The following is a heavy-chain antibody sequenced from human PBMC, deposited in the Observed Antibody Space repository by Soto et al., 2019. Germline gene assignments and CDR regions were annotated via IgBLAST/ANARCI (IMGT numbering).Heavy chain of an antibody. Sequence: DVQVVESGGGLVQPGRSLRLSCAASGFSFDDYAMHWVRQAPGKGLEWVSGISWNSGTIGYADSVKGRFTISRDNAKNSLYLQMNSLRAEDTALYYCAKSTGGTANGMGVWGQGNTFTVSS. D-gene: IGHD2-8*02. V-gene: IGHV3-9*01. J-gene: IGHJ6*02. CDR2: ISWNSGTI. CDR1: GFSFDDYA. CDR3: AKSTGGTANGMGV.